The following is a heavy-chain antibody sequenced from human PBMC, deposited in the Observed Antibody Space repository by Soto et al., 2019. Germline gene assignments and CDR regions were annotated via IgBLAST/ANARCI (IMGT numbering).Heavy chain of an antibody. J-gene: IGHJ6*02. CDR1: GFRISKSGMC. CDR3: ARTLWGSGSYSSYCSGMDV. D-gene: IGHD3-10*01. CDR2: IDWDDDK. V-gene: IGHV2-70*01. Sequence: HTLTQSCNLCGFRISKSGMCVSWIRQPPGKALEWLALIDWDDDKYYSTSLKTRLPISKDTSKIQVVLTMTNMDPVDTATYYCARTLWGSGSYSSYCSGMDVWGQGTMVTVSS.